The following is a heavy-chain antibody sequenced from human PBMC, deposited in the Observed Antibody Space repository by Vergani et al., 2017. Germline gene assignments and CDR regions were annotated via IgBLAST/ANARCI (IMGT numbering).Heavy chain of an antibody. V-gene: IGHV1-69*02. D-gene: IGHD3-22*01. J-gene: IGHJ4*02. CDR2: IIPILGIA. CDR1: GGTFSSYT. CDR3: AGGDDDSSGYFGY. Sequence: QVQLVQSGAEVKKPGSSVKVSCKASGGTFSSYTISWVRQAPGQGLEWMGRIIPILGIANYAQKFQGRVTITADKSTSTAYMELSSLRSEDTAVYYCAGGDDDSSGYFGYWGQGTLVIVSA.